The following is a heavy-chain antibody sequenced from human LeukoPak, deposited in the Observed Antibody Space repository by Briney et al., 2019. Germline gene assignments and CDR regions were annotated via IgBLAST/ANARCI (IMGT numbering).Heavy chain of an antibody. J-gene: IGHJ6*03. CDR1: GYSISSGCY. V-gene: IGHV4-38-2*02. CDR3: ARSLEGYCSGGSCYSYYYYMDV. CDR2: IYHSGST. D-gene: IGHD2-15*01. Sequence: KPSETLSLTCTVSGYSISSGCYWGWIRQPPGKGLEWIGSIYHSGSTYYNPSLKSRVTISVDTSKNQFSLKLSSVTAADTAVYYCARSLEGYCSGGSCYSYYYYMDVWGKGTTVTVSS.